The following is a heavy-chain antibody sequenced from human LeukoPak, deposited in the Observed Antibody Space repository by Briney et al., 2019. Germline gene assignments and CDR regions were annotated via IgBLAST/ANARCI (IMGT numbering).Heavy chain of an antibody. V-gene: IGHV4-59*01. CDR1: GASITNSY. D-gene: IGHD1-1*01. CDR2: INYSGST. CDR3: ARDPLSTNDFDI. J-gene: IGHJ3*02. Sequence: PSETLSLTCTVSGASITNSYWSWIRQSPGKGLEWIGYINYSGSTNYNPSLKSRVTISVDTSKNQFSLKLSSVTAADTAVYFCARDPLSTNDFDIWGQGTMVTVSS.